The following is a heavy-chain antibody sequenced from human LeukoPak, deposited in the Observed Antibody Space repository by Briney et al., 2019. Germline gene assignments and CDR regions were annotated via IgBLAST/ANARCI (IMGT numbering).Heavy chain of an antibody. D-gene: IGHD6-6*01. CDR1: GYSIINGYF. J-gene: IGHJ4*02. V-gene: IGHV4-38-2*01. CDR2: IYHSGST. CDR3: ARLSDHSPSSPFDY. Sequence: PSETLSLTCAVSGYSIINGYFWGWIRQPPGKGLEWIGSIYHSGSTYHNPSLKSRVTISVDTSKNQFSLKVNSVTAANTAVYYCARLSDHSPSSPFDYWGQGTLVTVSS.